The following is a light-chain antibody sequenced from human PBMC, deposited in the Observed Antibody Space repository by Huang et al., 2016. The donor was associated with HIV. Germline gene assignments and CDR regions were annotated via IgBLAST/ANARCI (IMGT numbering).Light chain of an antibody. Sequence: DVVMTQSPLSLSVTLVPPASISCNSIQSLLHSDGDTYLNCFHQRPGQSPRRLIYKVSKRDSGVPDRFSGIGSGTDFTLEISRVEPDDVGVYYCMQGTHLFTFGPGTTVDIK. CDR3: MQGTHLFT. V-gene: IGKV2-30*02. CDR2: KVS. J-gene: IGKJ3*01. CDR1: QSLLHSDGDTY.